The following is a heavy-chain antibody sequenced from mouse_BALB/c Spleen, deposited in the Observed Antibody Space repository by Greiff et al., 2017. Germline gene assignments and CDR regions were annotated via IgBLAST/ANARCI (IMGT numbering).Heavy chain of an antibody. CDR2: ISSGSSTI. CDR1: GFTFSSFG. D-gene: IGHD1-1*01. Sequence: EVKLVESGGGLVQPGGSRKLSCAASGFTFSSFGMHWVRQAPEKGLEWVAYISSGSSTIYYADTVKGRFTISRDNPKNTLCLQMTSLRSEDTAMYYCARLLRDAMDYWGQGTSVTVSS. J-gene: IGHJ4*01. CDR3: ARLLRDAMDY. V-gene: IGHV5-17*02.